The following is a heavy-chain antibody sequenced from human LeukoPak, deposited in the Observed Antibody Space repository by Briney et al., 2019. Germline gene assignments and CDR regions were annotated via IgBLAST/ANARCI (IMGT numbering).Heavy chain of an antibody. CDR1: GFTFSSYW. D-gene: IGHD3-10*01. V-gene: IGHV3-30-3*01. J-gene: IGHJ3*02. Sequence: GGSLRLSCAASGFTFSSYWMNWARQAPGKGLEWVAVISYDGSNKYYADSVKGRFTISRDNSKNTLYLQMNSLRAEDTAVYYCARDRAGSGSYYFDAFDIWGQGTMVTVSS. CDR3: ARDRAGSGSYYFDAFDI. CDR2: ISYDGSNK.